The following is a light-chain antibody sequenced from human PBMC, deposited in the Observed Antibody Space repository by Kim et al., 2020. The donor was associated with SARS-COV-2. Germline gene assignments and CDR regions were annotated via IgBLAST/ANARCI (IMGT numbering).Light chain of an antibody. CDR1: VLAKKY. CDR3: YSAADNNRV. V-gene: IGLV3-27*01. CDR2: TDS. J-gene: IGLJ3*02. Sequence: SYELTQPSSVSVSPGQTARITCSGNVLAKKYARWFQQKPGQAPVLVIYTDSERPSRIPERFSCSSSGTTVTLTISGAQVGDAADYYCYSAADNNRV.